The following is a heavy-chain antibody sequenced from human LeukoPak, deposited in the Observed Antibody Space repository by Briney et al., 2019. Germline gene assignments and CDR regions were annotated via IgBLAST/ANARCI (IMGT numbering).Heavy chain of an antibody. Sequence: SETLSLTCAVYGGSFSGYYWSWIRQPPGKGLEWIGEINHSGSTNYNPSLKSRVTISVDTSKNQFSLKLSSVTAADTAVYYCASEPGITMIVVDDAFDIWGQGTMVTVSS. D-gene: IGHD3-22*01. J-gene: IGHJ3*02. CDR1: GGSFSGYY. CDR2: INHSGST. V-gene: IGHV4-34*01. CDR3: ASEPGITMIVVDDAFDI.